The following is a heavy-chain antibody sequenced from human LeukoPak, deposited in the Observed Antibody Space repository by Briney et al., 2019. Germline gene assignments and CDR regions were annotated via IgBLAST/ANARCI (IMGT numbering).Heavy chain of an antibody. CDR3: AKENVHRYGTVATDY. Sequence: GGSLRLSCAASGFTFSNFALSWFRQAPGKGLEWVSTITGSATSTYYADSVRGRFTVSRDNSKNTLYLEMNTLRVEDTAEYYCAKENVHRYGTVATDYWGQGTMVTVSS. D-gene: IGHD5-18*01. V-gene: IGHV3-23*01. CDR1: GFTFSNFA. J-gene: IGHJ4*02. CDR2: ITGSATST.